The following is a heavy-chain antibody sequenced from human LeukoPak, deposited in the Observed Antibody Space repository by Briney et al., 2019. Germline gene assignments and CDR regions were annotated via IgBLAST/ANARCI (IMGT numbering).Heavy chain of an antibody. CDR1: GFTFSSYS. V-gene: IGHV3-21*01. D-gene: IGHD3-10*01. CDR2: ISSSSSAI. CDR3: ARDWVHYYGSGSFH. J-gene: IGHJ4*02. Sequence: GGSLRLSCAASGFTFSSYSMNWVRQAPGEGLEWVSSISSSSSAIYYADSVKGRFTISRDNAKNSLYLQMTSLRAEDTAVYYCARDWVHYYGSGSFHWGQGTLVTVSS.